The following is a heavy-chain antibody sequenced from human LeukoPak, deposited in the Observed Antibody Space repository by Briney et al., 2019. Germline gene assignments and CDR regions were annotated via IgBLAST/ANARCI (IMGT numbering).Heavy chain of an antibody. CDR3: DRDPGYESWSPFWGGMDV. CDR1: GFTFSSSW. CDR2: ITRGGSST. D-gene: IGHD3-16*01. J-gene: IGHJ6*04. Sequence: GGSLRLSCAASGFTFSSSWMHWVRQAPGKGLVWVSRITRGGSSTTYADSVKGRFTISRDNAKNTLYLQMDSLRDDDTAVYYCDRDPGYESWSPFWGGMDVWGNGTTVIVSS. V-gene: IGHV3-74*01.